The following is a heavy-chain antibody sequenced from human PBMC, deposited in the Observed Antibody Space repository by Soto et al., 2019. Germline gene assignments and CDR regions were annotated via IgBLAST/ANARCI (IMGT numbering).Heavy chain of an antibody. CDR1: GGSISTYY. J-gene: IGHJ4*02. CDR3: ASHPLNWSDADS. D-gene: IGHD1-1*01. CDR2: IYYSGST. V-gene: IGHV4-59*01. Sequence: SETLSLTCTVSGGSISTYYWSWIRQPPGKGLEWIGYIYYSGSTSYNPSLKSRVTISVDTSKNQFSLKLRSVTAADTAVYYCASHPLNWSDADSWGQGVLVTVSS.